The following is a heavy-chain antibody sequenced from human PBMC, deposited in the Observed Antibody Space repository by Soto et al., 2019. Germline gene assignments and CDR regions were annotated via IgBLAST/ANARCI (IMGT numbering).Heavy chain of an antibody. J-gene: IGHJ3*02. CDR3: ATKGLSPDAFDI. CDR1: GGSFSGYY. D-gene: IGHD3-16*01. Sequence: SETLSLTCAVYGGSFSGYYWSWIRQPPGKGLEWIGEINHSGSTNYNPSLKSRVTISVDTSKNQFSLKLSSVTAADTAVYYCATKGLSPDAFDIWGQGTMVTVSS. CDR2: INHSGST. V-gene: IGHV4-34*01.